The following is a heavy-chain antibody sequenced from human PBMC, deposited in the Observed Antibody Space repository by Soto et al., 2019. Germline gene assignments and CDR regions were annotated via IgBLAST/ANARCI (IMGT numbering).Heavy chain of an antibody. CDR1: GYAFTTYG. CDR2: ISAHNGNT. CDR3: ARGRYGDY. D-gene: IGHD4-17*01. Sequence: QVHLVQSGAEVKKPGASVKVSCQASGYAFTTYGITWVRQAPGKGLEWMGWISAHNGNTNYAQKLQGRVTVTRDTSTRTAYMELSSLRSDDTAVYYCARGRYGDYWGQGALVTVYS. J-gene: IGHJ4*02. V-gene: IGHV1-18*01.